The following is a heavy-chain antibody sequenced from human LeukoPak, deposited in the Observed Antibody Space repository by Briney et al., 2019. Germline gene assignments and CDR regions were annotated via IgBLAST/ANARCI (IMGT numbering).Heavy chain of an antibody. Sequence: ASVKVSCKASGYTFTSYGISWVRQAPGQGLEWMGWISAYNGNTNYAQKLQGRVTMTTDTSTSTAYMELRSLRSDDTAVYYCARDYYDSSGYSQALDYWGQGTLVTVSP. D-gene: IGHD3-22*01. CDR2: ISAYNGNT. CDR3: ARDYYDSSGYSQALDY. J-gene: IGHJ4*02. V-gene: IGHV1-18*01. CDR1: GYTFTSYG.